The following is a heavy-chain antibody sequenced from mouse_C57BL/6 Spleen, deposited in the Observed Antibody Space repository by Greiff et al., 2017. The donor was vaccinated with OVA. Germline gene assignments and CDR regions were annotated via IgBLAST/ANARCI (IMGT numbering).Heavy chain of an antibody. Sequence: VQLKQSGPELVKPGASVKMSCKASGYTFTDYNMHWVKQSHGKSLEWIGYINPNNGGTSYNQKFKGKATLTVNKSSSTAYMELRSLTSEDSAVYYCARERDYYGIFAYWGQGTLVTVSA. J-gene: IGHJ3*01. CDR3: ARERDYYGIFAY. CDR1: GYTFTDYN. D-gene: IGHD2-1*01. CDR2: INPNNGGT. V-gene: IGHV1-22*01.